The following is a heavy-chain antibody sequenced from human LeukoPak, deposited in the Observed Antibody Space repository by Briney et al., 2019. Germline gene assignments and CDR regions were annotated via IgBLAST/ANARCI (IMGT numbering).Heavy chain of an antibody. D-gene: IGHD3-10*01. CDR1: GGTFSSYA. V-gene: IGHV1-69*01. CDR2: IIPIFGTA. Sequence: GASVKVSCKASGGTFSSYAISWVRQASGQGLEWMGGIIPIFGTANYAQKFQGRVTITADESTSTAYMELSSLRSEDTAVYYCARDRMVRGVILYGMDVWGKGTTVTVSS. CDR3: ARDRMVRGVILYGMDV. J-gene: IGHJ6*04.